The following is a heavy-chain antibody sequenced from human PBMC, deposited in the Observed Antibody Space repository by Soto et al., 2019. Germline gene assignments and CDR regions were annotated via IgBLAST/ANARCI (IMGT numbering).Heavy chain of an antibody. CDR1: GYTFTGYY. Sequence: ASVKVSCKASGYTFTGYYMHWVRQAPGQGLEWMGWINPNSGGTNYAQKFQGRVTMTRDTSISTAYMELSRLRSDDTAVYYCARVGESGYGTAWFDPWGQGTLVTVSS. CDR2: INPNSGGT. J-gene: IGHJ5*02. D-gene: IGHD5-18*01. V-gene: IGHV1-2*02. CDR3: ARVGESGYGTAWFDP.